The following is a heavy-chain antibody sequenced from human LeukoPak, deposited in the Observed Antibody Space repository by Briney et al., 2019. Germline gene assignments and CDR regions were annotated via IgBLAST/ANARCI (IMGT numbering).Heavy chain of an antibody. CDR3: ASGPRVVRGATPLDY. CDR2: IYHSGST. CDR1: GYSISSGYY. Sequence: SETLSLTCTVSGYSISSGYYWGWIRQPPGKGLEWIGSIYHSGSTYYNPSLKSRVTISVDTSKNQFSLKLSSVTAADTAVYYCASGPRVVRGATPLDYWGQGTLVTVSS. V-gene: IGHV4-38-2*02. D-gene: IGHD3-10*01. J-gene: IGHJ4*02.